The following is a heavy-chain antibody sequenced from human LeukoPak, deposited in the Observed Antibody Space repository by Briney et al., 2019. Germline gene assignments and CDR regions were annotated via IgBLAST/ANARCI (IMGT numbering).Heavy chain of an antibody. CDR1: GFTFSNYR. V-gene: IGHV3-7*01. Sequence: PGGSLRLSCAASGFTFSNYRMSWVRQAPGKGLEWVANIKQDGSVQYYVDSVKGRFTISRDNAKNSLYLQMNSLRAEDTAVYYCARVTYYDSSPWYWGQGTLVTVST. D-gene: IGHD3-22*01. CDR2: IKQDGSVQ. J-gene: IGHJ4*02. CDR3: ARVTYYDSSPWY.